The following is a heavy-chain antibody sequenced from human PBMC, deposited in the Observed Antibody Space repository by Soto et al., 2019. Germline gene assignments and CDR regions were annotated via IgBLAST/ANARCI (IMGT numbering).Heavy chain of an antibody. CDR3: ARHAYDFWSGHPNPRYYYGMDV. D-gene: IGHD3-3*01. V-gene: IGHV5-51*01. CDR2: ISPGDSNT. J-gene: IGHJ6*02. CDR1: GYSFTSYW. Sequence: PGESLKISCKASGYSFTSYWIGWVRQMPGKGLEWMGIISPGDSNTRYSPSLQGQVTISVDKSISTAYLQWSSLTATDSAMYYCARHAYDFWSGHPNPRYYYGMDVWGQGTTVTVSS.